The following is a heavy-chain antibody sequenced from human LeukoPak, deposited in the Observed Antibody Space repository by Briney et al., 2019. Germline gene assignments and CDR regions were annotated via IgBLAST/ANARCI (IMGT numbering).Heavy chain of an antibody. J-gene: IGHJ4*02. CDR2: IYHSGST. D-gene: IGHD3-22*01. Sequence: SETLSLTCTVSGYSISSGYYWGWIRQPPGKGLEWIGSIYHSGSTYYNPSLKSRVTISVDTSKNQFSLRLSSVTAADTAVYYCARDGFYDSSGYYYNWVFDYWGQGTLVTVSS. CDR1: GYSISSGYY. V-gene: IGHV4-38-2*02. CDR3: ARDGFYDSSGYYYNWVFDY.